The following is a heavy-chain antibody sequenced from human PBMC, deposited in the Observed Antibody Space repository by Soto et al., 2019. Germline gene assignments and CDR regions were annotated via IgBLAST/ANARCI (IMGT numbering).Heavy chain of an antibody. CDR1: GGSISSGGYS. CDR3: HTVPDY. V-gene: IGHV4-30-2*01. J-gene: IGHJ4*02. CDR2: IYHSGST. Sequence: PSQTLSLTCAVSGGSISSGGYSWSWIRQPPGKGLEWIGYIYHSGSTCYNPSLKSRVTISVDRSKNQFSLKLSSVTAADTAVYYCHTVPDYWGQGTLVTVSS.